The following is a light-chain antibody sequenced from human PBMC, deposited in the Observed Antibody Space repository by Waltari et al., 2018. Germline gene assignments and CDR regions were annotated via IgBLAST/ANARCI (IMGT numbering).Light chain of an antibody. Sequence: EIVLTQSPGTLSLSPGERATLSCRASQSVGSNYLSWYQQRPGQAPRRLIYGASSRATGIPDRVSDSGSETDFTLSISRLEPEDFAVYYCKHHVRTWAFGQGTKVEIK. J-gene: IGKJ1*01. CDR2: GAS. CDR3: KHHVRTWA. CDR1: QSVGSNY. V-gene: IGKV3-20*01.